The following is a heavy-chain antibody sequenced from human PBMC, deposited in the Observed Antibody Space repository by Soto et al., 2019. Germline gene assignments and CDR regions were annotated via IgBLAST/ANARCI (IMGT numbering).Heavy chain of an antibody. CDR2: IYPGDSDT. CDR1: GYDFATYW. CDR3: ARHRYNSGPTDNDMDV. Sequence: PGESLKISCKGSGYDFATYWIGWVRQMPRKGLEWMGIIYPGDSDTKYSPSFQGQVTISVDKSISTAYLQWSSLKASDTAMYYCARHRYNSGPTDNDMDVWGQGTTVTVSS. V-gene: IGHV5-51*01. J-gene: IGHJ6*02. D-gene: IGHD6-19*01.